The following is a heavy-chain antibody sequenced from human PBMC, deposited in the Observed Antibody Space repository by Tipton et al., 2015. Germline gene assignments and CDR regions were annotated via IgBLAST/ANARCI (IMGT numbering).Heavy chain of an antibody. CDR1: AYSISSDYY. J-gene: IGHJ4*02. CDR2: ISHSGNP. V-gene: IGHV4-38-2*01. D-gene: IGHD6-6*01. CDR3: ARGELGDFDS. Sequence: LRLSCAVSAYSISSDYYWGWIRQPPGKGLGWIGSISHSGNPYYNPSLKSRVTMSRDTSKNHFSLKLTSVTAADTAVYYCARGELGDFDSWGQGTLVTVSS.